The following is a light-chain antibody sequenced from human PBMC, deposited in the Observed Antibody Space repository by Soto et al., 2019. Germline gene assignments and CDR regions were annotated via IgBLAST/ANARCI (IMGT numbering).Light chain of an antibody. CDR3: QQHSSWPKA. CDR2: GAS. V-gene: IGKV3D-15*03. CDR1: QSVISN. J-gene: IGKJ5*01. Sequence: IEVTPAPVTLVESKRGRASRSGRASQSVISNLAWYQHKPGQAPRLLIYGASIRATGIPARFRGSGSGTEFPPTLSILPSEVLEVYHCQQHSSWPKASGQGTRLEIK.